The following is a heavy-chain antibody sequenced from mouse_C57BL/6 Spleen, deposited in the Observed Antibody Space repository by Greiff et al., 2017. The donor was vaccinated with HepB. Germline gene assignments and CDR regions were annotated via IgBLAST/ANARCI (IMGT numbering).Heavy chain of an antibody. CDR2: ISGGGGNT. CDR1: GFTFSSYT. Sequence: EVHLVESGGGLVKPGGSLKLSCAASGFTFSSYTMSWVRQTPEKRLEWVATISGGGGNTYYPDSVKGRFTISRDNAKNTLYLQMSSLRSEDTALYYCARAYYSNLFDYWGQGTTLTVSS. V-gene: IGHV5-9*01. D-gene: IGHD2-5*01. CDR3: ARAYYSNLFDY. J-gene: IGHJ2*01.